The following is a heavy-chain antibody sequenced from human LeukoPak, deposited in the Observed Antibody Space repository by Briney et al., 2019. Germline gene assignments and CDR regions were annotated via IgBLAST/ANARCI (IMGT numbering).Heavy chain of an antibody. J-gene: IGHJ4*02. D-gene: IGHD3-10*01. CDR3: ARGYYGSGGEFDY. Sequence: ASVKVSCKASGYTFSGHYMHWVRQAPGQGLEWMGWINPNSGGTNYAQKFQGRVTMTRDTSISTAYMELSRLRSDDTAVYYCARGYYGSGGEFDYWGQGTLVTVSS. V-gene: IGHV1-2*02. CDR1: GYTFSGHY. CDR2: INPNSGGT.